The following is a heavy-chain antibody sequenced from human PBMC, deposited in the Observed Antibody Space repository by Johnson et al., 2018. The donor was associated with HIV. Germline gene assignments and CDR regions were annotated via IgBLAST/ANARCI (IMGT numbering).Heavy chain of an antibody. V-gene: IGHV3-30*19. J-gene: IGHJ3*02. CDR1: GFTFSSYG. D-gene: IGHD6-19*01. CDR2: ISYDGSNK. CDR3: ARDRWLGDAFDI. Sequence: MQLVESGGGVVQPGRSLRLSCAASGFTFSSYGMHCVRQAQGKGLEWLAVISYDGSNKYYADSVRGRFTITRDNSKNTLYLQMNSLRPDDSAVYYCARDRWLGDAFDIWGQGTMVTVSS.